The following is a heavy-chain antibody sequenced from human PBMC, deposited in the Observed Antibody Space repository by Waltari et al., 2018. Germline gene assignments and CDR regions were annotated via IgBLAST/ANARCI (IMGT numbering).Heavy chain of an antibody. J-gene: IGHJ4*02. V-gene: IGHV4-61*09. D-gene: IGHD4-4*01. CDR2: IYTSGST. CDR3: ARSGTTASDY. CDR1: GGSIRSGSYS. Sequence: QVQLQESGPGLVKPSQTLSLTCTVSGGSIRSGSYSWGWIRQPAGKGLEWIGYIYTSGSTNYNPSLKSRVTISVDTSKNQFSLKLSSVTAADTAVYYCARSGTTASDYWGQGTLVTVSS.